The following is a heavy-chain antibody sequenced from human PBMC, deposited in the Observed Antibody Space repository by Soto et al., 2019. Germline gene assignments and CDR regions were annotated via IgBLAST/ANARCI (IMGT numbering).Heavy chain of an antibody. Sequence: SETLSLTCTVSGGSISSYYWSWIRQPPGKGLEWIGYIYYSGSTNYNPSLKSRVTISVDTSKNQFSLKLSSVTAADTAVYYCARASSGWYSCDYWGQGTLVTVSS. D-gene: IGHD6-19*01. V-gene: IGHV4-59*01. CDR3: ARASSGWYSCDY. CDR2: IYYSGST. CDR1: GGSISSYY. J-gene: IGHJ4*02.